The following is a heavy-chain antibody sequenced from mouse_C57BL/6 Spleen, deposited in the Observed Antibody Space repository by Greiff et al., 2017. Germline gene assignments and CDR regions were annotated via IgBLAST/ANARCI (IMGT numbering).Heavy chain of an antibody. CDR2: IYPGSGNT. J-gene: IGHJ4*01. D-gene: IGHD2-4*01. V-gene: IGHV1-66*01. CDR3: ASYDYDDGGDY. CDR1: GYSFTSYY. Sequence: VQLVASGPELVKPGASVKISCKASGYSFTSYYIHWVKQRPGQGLEWIGWIYPGSGNTKYNEKFKGKATLTADTSSSTAYMQLSSLTSEDSAVYYCASYDYDDGGDYWGQGTSVTVSS.